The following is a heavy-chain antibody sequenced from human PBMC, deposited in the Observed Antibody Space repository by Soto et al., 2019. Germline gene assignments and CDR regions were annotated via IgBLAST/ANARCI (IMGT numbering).Heavy chain of an antibody. CDR3: ARVRFLEWLLYGHFDY. CDR1: GFTFSSYA. CDR2: ISGSGGST. V-gene: IGHV3-23*01. D-gene: IGHD3-3*01. J-gene: IGHJ4*02. Sequence: GGSLRLSCAASGFTFSSYAMSWVRQAPGKGLEWVSAISGSGGSTYYADSVKGRFTISRDNSKNTLYLQMNSLRAEDTAVYYCARVRFLEWLLYGHFDYWGQGTLVTVSS.